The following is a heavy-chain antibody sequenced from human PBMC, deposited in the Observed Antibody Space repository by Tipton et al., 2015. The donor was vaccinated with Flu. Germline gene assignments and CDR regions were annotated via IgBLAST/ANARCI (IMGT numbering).Heavy chain of an antibody. V-gene: IGHV4-39*07. CDR1: GGSISSSDYY. J-gene: IGHJ5*02. CDR3: VRDYDLWNGNAVLGWFDP. CDR2: IFYNGNT. Sequence: SGGSISSSDYYWGWIRQPPGKGLEWIGSIFYNGNTYYNPSLQSRATISSDTSNNQFSLTLSSVTAADTAVNYCVRDYDLWNGNAVLGWFDPWGQGTLVTVSS. D-gene: IGHD3-3*01.